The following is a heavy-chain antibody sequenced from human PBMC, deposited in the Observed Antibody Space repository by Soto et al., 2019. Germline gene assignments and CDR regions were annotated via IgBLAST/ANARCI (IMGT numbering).Heavy chain of an antibody. Sequence: SESLSLTCTVSGGSICSGGYYWSWIRQHPGKGLEWIGYIYYSGSTYYNTSLKSRVTISVDTSKNQFSLKLTSVTAADTAVYYCARSVFPWGQGTLVTVSS. V-gene: IGHV4-31*03. J-gene: IGHJ5*02. CDR3: ARSVFP. CDR2: IYYSGST. CDR1: GGSICSGGYY.